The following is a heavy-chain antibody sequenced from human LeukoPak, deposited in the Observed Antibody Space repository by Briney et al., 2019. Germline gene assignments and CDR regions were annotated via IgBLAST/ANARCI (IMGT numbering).Heavy chain of an antibody. Sequence: GGSLRLSCAASTFTFSSYYMNWVRQAPGKGLEWVSSMSGSSDYTYYADSVKGRFTISRDNAKKSLYLQMNSLRAEDTAVYYCAVAGLSYWYFDLWGRGTLVTVSS. D-gene: IGHD6-19*01. J-gene: IGHJ2*01. CDR1: TFTFSSYY. V-gene: IGHV3-21*01. CDR2: MSGSSDYT. CDR3: AVAGLSYWYFDL.